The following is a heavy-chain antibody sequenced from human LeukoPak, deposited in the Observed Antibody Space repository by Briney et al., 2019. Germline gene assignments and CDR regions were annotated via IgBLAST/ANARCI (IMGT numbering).Heavy chain of an antibody. CDR1: GGSISSGGYS. D-gene: IGHD3-10*01. J-gene: IGHJ4*02. CDR2: IYHSGST. CDR3: ARDGGSGSRHFDY. V-gene: IGHV4-30-2*01. Sequence: SETLSLTCAVSGGSISSGGYSWSWIRQPPGKGLEWIGYIYHSGSTYYNPSLKSRVTISVDRSKNQFSLKLSSVTAADTAVYYCARDGGSGSRHFDYWGRGTLVTVSS.